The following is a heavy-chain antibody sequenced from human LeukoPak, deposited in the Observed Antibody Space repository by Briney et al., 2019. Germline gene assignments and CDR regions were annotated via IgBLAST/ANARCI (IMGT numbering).Heavy chain of an antibody. V-gene: IGHV3-66*01. CDR1: GFTVSNTC. D-gene: IGHD2-2*01. Sequence: GGFLRLSCPVPGFTVSNTCTSRVRLAPGKGLECLSFIYLGDTTYADSVKGGFSFSRHTSKNTLYLHINSLRAEDTPVFYCAGFYHWGQG. CDR3: AGFYH. CDR2: IYLGDTT. J-gene: IGHJ6*01.